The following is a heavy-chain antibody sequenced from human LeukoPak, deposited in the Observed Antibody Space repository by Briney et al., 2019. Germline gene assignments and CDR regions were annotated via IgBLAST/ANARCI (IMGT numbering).Heavy chain of an antibody. CDR1: GYTFTDNY. D-gene: IGHD3-10*01. CDR2: INPNTGGT. Sequence: PGASVKVSCKASGYTFTDNYMHWVRQAPGQGLEWMGCINPNTGGTIYAQKFQGRVTMTRETSISTAYMVLSRLRSDDTALYYCARSQGGVRGVYVYWGQGTLVTVSS. J-gene: IGHJ4*02. CDR3: ARSQGGVRGVYVY. V-gene: IGHV1-2*02.